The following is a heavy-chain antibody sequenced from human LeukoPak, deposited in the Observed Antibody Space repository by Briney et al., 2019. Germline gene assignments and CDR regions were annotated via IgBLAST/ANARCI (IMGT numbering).Heavy chain of an antibody. J-gene: IGHJ4*02. CDR1: GGSISSGSYY. CDR2: IYTSGST. Sequence: SETLSLTXTVSGGSISSGSYYWSWIRQPAGEGLEWLGRIYTSGSTNYNPSLKSRVTISVDTSKNQFSLKLSSVTAADTAVYYCARDNGYCSGGSCYRFDYWGQGTLVTVSS. V-gene: IGHV4-61*02. CDR3: ARDNGYCSGGSCYRFDY. D-gene: IGHD2-15*01.